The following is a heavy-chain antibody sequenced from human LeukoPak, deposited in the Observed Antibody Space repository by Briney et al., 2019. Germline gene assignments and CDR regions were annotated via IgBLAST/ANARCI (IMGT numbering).Heavy chain of an antibody. CDR2: IIGSSGST. CDR3: AKGAYDYIEIAYFDY. D-gene: IGHD5-12*01. Sequence: GGSLRLSCAASGFTFSGYWMTWVRQAPGKGLEWVSLIIGSSGSTFYADSVKGRFTISRDKSKNTLYLQMNSLRAEDTAVYYCAKGAYDYIEIAYFDYWGQGSLVTVSS. J-gene: IGHJ4*02. V-gene: IGHV3-23*01. CDR1: GFTFSGYW.